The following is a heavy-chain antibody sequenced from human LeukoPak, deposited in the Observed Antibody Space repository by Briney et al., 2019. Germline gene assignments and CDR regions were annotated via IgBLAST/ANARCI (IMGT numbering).Heavy chain of an antibody. D-gene: IGHD5-12*01. CDR1: GGSISSYY. V-gene: IGHV4-4*09. J-gene: IGHJ6*03. CDR3: ARQIRGYSGYDKGFHYYCMDV. Sequence: PSETLSLTCTVSGGSISSYYWSWIRQPPGKGLEWIGYIYTSGSTNYNPSLKSRVTISVDTSKNQFSLKLSSVTAADTAVYYCARQIRGYSGYDKGFHYYCMDVWGKGTTVTVSS. CDR2: IYTSGST.